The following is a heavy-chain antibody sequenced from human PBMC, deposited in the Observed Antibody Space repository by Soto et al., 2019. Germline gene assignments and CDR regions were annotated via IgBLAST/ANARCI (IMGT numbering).Heavy chain of an antibody. J-gene: IGHJ6*02. V-gene: IGHV1-2*02. Sequence: QVQLVQSGAEVKKPGASVKVSCKASGYTFTDYYMHWVRQAPGQGLEWMGWINPNSGGTNYAQKFQGRVTKTRDPAINTAHKELNKLRFDDTAVEYWAEEQKPPKGRPGNDVLGQGNTGNVS. CDR1: GYTFTDYY. CDR3: AEEQKPPKGRPGNDV. CDR2: INPNSGGT.